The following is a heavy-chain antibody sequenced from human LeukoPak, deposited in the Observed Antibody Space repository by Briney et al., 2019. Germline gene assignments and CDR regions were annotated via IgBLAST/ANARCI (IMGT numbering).Heavy chain of an antibody. D-gene: IGHD6-19*01. CDR3: TRHGYSSH. CDR2: IRSKANSYAT. J-gene: IGHJ4*02. V-gene: IGHV3-73*01. Sequence: KVSCKASGYTFTGYYMHWVRQASGKGLEWVGRIRSKANSYATAYAASVKGRFTISRDDSKNTAYLQMNSLKTEDTAVYYCTRHGYSSHWGQGTLVTVSS. CDR1: GYTFTGYY.